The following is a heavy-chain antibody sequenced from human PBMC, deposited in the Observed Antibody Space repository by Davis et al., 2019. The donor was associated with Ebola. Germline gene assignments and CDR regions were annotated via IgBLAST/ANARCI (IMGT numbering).Heavy chain of an antibody. J-gene: IGHJ4*02. V-gene: IGHV3-7*03. D-gene: IGHD4-17*01. CDR3: ARDSPLRSIDY. Sequence: GESLKISCAASGFTFSTYWMDRVRQAPGKGLEWVANIKQDGSEKYYVDSVKGRFTISRDNAKNSLYLQMNSLRAEDTAVYYCARDSPLRSIDYWGQGTLVTVSS. CDR2: IKQDGSEK. CDR1: GFTFSTYW.